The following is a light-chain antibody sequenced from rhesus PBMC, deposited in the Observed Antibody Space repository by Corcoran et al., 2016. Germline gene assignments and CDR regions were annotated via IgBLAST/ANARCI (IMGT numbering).Light chain of an antibody. J-gene: IGKJ1*01. V-gene: IGKV1-43*03. CDR1: QSLSNY. Sequence: DIQMTQSPSSLSASVGDRVTITCQASQSLSNYLNWYQQKPWKIPKLLIYRASSLESGIPSRFSGSGAGTDFTLPISSLQPEDFATYYCQQGYSYPRTFGQGTKVEIK. CDR3: QQGYSYPRT. CDR2: RAS.